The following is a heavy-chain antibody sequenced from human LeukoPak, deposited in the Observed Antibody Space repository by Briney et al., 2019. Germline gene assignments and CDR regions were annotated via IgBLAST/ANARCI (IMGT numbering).Heavy chain of an antibody. V-gene: IGHV3-64*01. CDR3: ARDLGDDYGDY. CDR2: ISSNGGST. Sequence: PGGSLRLSCAASGFTFSSYAMHWVRQAPGKGLEYVSAISSNGGSTYYANSVKGRFTISRDNSKNTLYLQMGSLRAEDMAVYYCARDLGDDYGDYEGQGTLVTVSS. D-gene: IGHD3-16*01. J-gene: IGHJ4*02. CDR1: GFTFSSYA.